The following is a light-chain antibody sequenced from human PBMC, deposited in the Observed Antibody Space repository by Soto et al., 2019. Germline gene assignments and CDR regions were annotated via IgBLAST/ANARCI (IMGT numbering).Light chain of an antibody. CDR3: QQYGSSPLA. CDR1: QSVSSSY. V-gene: IGKV3-20*01. J-gene: IGKJ4*01. CDR2: GAS. Sequence: EIVLTQSPGTLSLSPGERATLSCRASQSVSSSYLAWYQQKPGQAPRLLIYGASSRATGIPDRFSGSGSGTDFTLTISRLEPEDFAVYYYQQYGSSPLAFGGGTKVDSK.